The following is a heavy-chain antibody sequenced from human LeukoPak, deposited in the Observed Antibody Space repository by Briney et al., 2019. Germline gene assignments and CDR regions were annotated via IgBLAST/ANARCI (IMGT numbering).Heavy chain of an antibody. J-gene: IGHJ5*02. D-gene: IGHD3-10*01. CDR1: GFTFDDYA. Sequence: GGSLRLSCAASGFTFDDYAMHWVRQAPGKGLEWVSGISWNSGSIGYADSVKGRFTISRDNAKNSLYLQMNSLRAEDMALYYCAKGSRGVISLGWFDPWGQGTLVTVSS. CDR3: AKGSRGVISLGWFDP. CDR2: ISWNSGSI. V-gene: IGHV3-9*03.